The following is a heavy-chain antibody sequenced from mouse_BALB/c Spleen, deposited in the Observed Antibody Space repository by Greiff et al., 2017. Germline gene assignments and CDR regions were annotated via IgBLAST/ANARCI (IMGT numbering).Heavy chain of an antibody. J-gene: IGHJ4*01. CDR2: ISNGGGST. CDR1: GFTFSSYT. D-gene: IGHD1-1*01. CDR3: ASYYYGSSYAMDY. V-gene: IGHV5-12-2*01. Sequence: EVMLVESGGGLVQPGGSLKLSCAASGFTFSSYTMSWVRQTPEKRLEWVAYISNGGGSTYYPDTVKGRFTISRDNAKNTLYLQMSSLKSEDTAMYYCASYYYGSSYAMDYWGQGTSVTVSS.